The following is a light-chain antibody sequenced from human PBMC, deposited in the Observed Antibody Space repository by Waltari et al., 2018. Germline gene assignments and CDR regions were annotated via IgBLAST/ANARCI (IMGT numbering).Light chain of an antibody. Sequence: SVLSQPPSVSGTPGQRVTIYCSGSISDIGSNTVSWYQQLPGRAPRLLLYNMNEGPSWVPVRFSGSNSCTSASLTINWLRFEDEADYFCAAWVVTWTVVLNDFVFGT. V-gene: IGLV1-44*01. J-gene: IGLJ1*01. CDR1: ISDIGSNT. CDR2: NMN. CDR3: AAWVVTWTVVLNDFV.